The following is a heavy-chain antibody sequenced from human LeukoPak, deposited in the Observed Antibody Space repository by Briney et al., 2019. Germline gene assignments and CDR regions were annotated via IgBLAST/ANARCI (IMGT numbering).Heavy chain of an antibody. CDR1: GFTVSSNY. Sequence: PGGSLRLSCAASGFTVSSNYMSWVRQAPGKGLEWVSAISGSGGSTYYADSVKGRFTISRDNSKNTLYLQMNSLRVEDTAVYFCAKDFSSAYLYSSGWYRSWGQGTLVTVSS. CDR2: ISGSGGST. V-gene: IGHV3-23*01. D-gene: IGHD6-19*01. CDR3: AKDFSSAYLYSSGWYRS. J-gene: IGHJ5*02.